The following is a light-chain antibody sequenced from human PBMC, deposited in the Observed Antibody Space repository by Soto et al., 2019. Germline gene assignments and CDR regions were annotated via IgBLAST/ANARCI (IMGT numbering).Light chain of an antibody. CDR1: QSITSY. V-gene: IGKV1-39*01. J-gene: IGKJ4*01. CDR2: AAS. CDR3: QQSYSTPRLT. Sequence: DIEMTQSPSSLSASVGDRVSITCRASQSITSYLNWYQQKPGKAPKILIYAASNLSSVVPYRFGGSGSGTAFTLTISSLPPEDFETDYCQQSYSTPRLTFGGGTNVEIK.